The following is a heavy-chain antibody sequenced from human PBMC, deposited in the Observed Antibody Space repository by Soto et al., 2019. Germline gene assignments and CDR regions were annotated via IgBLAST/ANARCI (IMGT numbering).Heavy chain of an antibody. Sequence: QVQLVQSGAEVKKPGASVKVSCKASGYTFTGYYMHWVRQAPGQGLEWMGWINPNSGGTNYAQKFQGWVTMTRDTSISTAYMEQSRLRSDDTAVYYCARAQGAAAGTYYYYGMDVWGQGTTVTVSS. CDR1: GYTFTGYY. CDR2: INPNSGGT. V-gene: IGHV1-2*04. J-gene: IGHJ6*02. D-gene: IGHD6-13*01. CDR3: ARAQGAAAGTYYYYGMDV.